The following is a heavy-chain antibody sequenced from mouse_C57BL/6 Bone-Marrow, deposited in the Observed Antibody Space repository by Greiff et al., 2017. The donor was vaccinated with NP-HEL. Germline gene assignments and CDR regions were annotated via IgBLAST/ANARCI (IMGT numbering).Heavy chain of an antibody. J-gene: IGHJ4*01. V-gene: IGHV5-9*01. CDR3: ARYYSNYEDAMDY. CDR1: GFTFSSYT. CDR2: ISGGGGNT. Sequence: EVKLMESGGGLVKPGGSLKLSCAASGFTFSSYTMSWVRQTPEKRLEWVAAISGGGGNTYYPDSVKGRFTISRDNAKNTLYLQMSSLRSEDTALYYCARYYSNYEDAMDYWGQGTSVTVSS. D-gene: IGHD2-5*01.